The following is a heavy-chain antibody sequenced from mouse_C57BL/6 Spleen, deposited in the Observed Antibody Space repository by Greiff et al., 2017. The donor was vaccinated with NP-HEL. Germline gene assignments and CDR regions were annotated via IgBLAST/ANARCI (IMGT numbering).Heavy chain of an antibody. CDR3: ARNFDSNYYYAMDY. V-gene: IGHV2-2*01. J-gene: IGHJ4*01. Sequence: VQLQESGPGLVQPSQSLSITCTVSGFSLTSYGVHWVRQSPGKGLEWLGVIWSGGSTDYNAAFISRLSISKDNPKSQVFFKMNSLQADDTAIYCCARNFDSNYYYAMDYWGQGTSVTVSS. D-gene: IGHD2-5*01. CDR1: GFSLTSYG. CDR2: IWSGGST.